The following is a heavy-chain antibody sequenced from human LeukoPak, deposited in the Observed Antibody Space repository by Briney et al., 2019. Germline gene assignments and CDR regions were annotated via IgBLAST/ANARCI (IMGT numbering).Heavy chain of an antibody. J-gene: IGHJ5*02. CDR1: GGSFSGYY. D-gene: IGHD3-10*01. CDR3: ARLVPYCHGSGSYRNWFDP. CDR2: INHSGRT. V-gene: IGHV4-34*01. Sequence: SETLSLTCAVYGGSFSGYYWRSIRQPPGKGLEWIGEINHSGRTNYNPSLKSRVTISVDTPKNQFSLKLSSVTPADTALFSGARLVPYCHGSGSYRNWFDPWRQGTLVSVSS.